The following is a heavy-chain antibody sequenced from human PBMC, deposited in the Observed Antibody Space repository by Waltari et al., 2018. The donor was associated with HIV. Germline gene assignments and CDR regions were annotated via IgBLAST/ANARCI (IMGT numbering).Heavy chain of an antibody. D-gene: IGHD3-16*01. CDR1: GFTFSRYG. CDR3: VKERGPFNGFDI. V-gene: IGHV3-33*06. Sequence: QVYLMESGGGVVQPGGSLNLSCAASGFTFSRYGMHWVRQAPGKGLEWVAVIWSDGYNKFYADSVRGRFTFSRDNSKYTLSLQMNSLRAEDTALYYCVKERGPFNGFDIWGQGTMVTVSS. J-gene: IGHJ3*02. CDR2: IWSDGYNK.